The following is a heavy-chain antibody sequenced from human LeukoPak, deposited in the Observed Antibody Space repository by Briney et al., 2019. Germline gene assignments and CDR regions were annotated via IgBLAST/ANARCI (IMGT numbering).Heavy chain of an antibody. J-gene: IGHJ4*02. CDR2: IYSGGST. CDR1: GFTFSAYG. Sequence: PGGSLRLSCAVSGFTFSAYGMHWVRQAPGKGLEGVSVIYSGGSTYYADSVKGRFTISRDNSNNTLYLQMNSLRAEDTAVYYCARAVLPNDYWGQGTLVTVSS. D-gene: IGHD2/OR15-2a*01. CDR3: ARAVLPNDY. V-gene: IGHV3-53*01.